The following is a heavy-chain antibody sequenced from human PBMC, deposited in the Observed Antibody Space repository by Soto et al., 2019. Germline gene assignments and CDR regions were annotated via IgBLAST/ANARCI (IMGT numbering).Heavy chain of an antibody. CDR1: GYTFTSYA. CDR2: INAGNGNT. D-gene: IGHD3-3*02. V-gene: IGHV1-3*01. J-gene: IGHJ6*03. CDR3: ARLSSPPKLANYYYYMAV. Sequence: QVQLVQSGAEVKKPGASVKVSCKASGYTFTSYAMHWVRQAPGQRLEWMGWINAGNGNTKYSQKFQGRVTITRDTSASTAYMELSSLRSEEPAVYYCARLSSPPKLANYYYYMAVWGKGTTVTVSS.